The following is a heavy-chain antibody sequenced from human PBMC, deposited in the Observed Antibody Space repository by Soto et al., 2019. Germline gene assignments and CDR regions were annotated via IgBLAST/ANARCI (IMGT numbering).Heavy chain of an antibody. V-gene: IGHV1-18*01. CDR2: ISAYNGNT. D-gene: IGHD1-26*01. CDR1: GYTFTSYG. J-gene: IGHJ6*02. CDR3: ARDRSGSYYDYYGMDV. Sequence: QVQLVQSGAEVKKPGASVKVSCKASGYTFTSYGISWVRQAPGQGLEWMGWISAYNGNTNYAQKLQGRVTMTTDTSPSTASMELRSLRSDDTAVYYCARDRSGSYYDYYGMDVWGQGTTVTVSS.